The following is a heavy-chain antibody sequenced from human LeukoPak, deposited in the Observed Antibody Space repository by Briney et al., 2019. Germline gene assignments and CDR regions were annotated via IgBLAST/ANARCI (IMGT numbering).Heavy chain of an antibody. CDR1: GGSISRYH. CDR3: ARARNYSDSSGFYYEGAAFHI. V-gene: IGHV4-59*01. CDR2: IYSSGST. Sequence: ETLSLTFTGSGGSISRYHWSWIRQPPGKGLESIGYIYSSGSTHYNPSLKSRVTISVATSNNQFSLKLSSVTAADTAVYYCARARNYSDSSGFYYEGAAFHIWGQGTMVTVSS. J-gene: IGHJ3*02. D-gene: IGHD3-22*01.